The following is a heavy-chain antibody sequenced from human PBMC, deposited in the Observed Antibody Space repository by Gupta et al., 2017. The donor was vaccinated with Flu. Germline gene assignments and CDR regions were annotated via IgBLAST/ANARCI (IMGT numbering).Heavy chain of an antibody. Sequence: QVQLQESGPGLVKPSETLSLTCTVSGGSISSYYWSWIRQPPGKGLEWIGYIYYSGSTNYNPSLKSRVTISVDTSKNQFSLKLSSVTAADTAVYYCARLGVAGLRGGYFDYWGQGTLVTVSS. CDR1: GGSISSYY. D-gene: IGHD6-19*01. J-gene: IGHJ4*02. CDR2: IYYSGST. V-gene: IGHV4-59*08. CDR3: ARLGVAGLRGGYFDY.